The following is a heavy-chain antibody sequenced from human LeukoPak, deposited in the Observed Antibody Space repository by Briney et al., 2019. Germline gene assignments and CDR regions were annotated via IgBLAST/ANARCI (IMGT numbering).Heavy chain of an antibody. CDR2: ISYDGSNK. CDR1: GFTFSSYA. J-gene: IGHJ4*02. D-gene: IGHD6-13*01. V-gene: IGHV3-30*04. Sequence: PGGSLRLSCAASGFTFSSYAMHWVRQAPGKGLEWVAVISYDGSNKYYADSVKGRFTISRDNSKNTLYLQMNSLRAEDMAVYYCARDRSGTEHFDYWGQGTLVTVSS. CDR3: ARDRSGTEHFDY.